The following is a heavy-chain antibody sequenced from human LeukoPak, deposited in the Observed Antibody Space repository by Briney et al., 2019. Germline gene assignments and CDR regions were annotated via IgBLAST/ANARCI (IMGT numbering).Heavy chain of an antibody. D-gene: IGHD3-16*01. CDR2: IYYSGST. Sequence: SETLSLTCTVSGGSISSYYWSWIRQPPGKGLEWIGSIYYSGSTYYNPSLKSRVTISVDTSKNQFSLKLSSVTAADTAVYYCARDLGGGNWFDPWGQGTLVTVSS. J-gene: IGHJ5*02. CDR1: GGSISSYY. CDR3: ARDLGGGNWFDP. V-gene: IGHV4-39*07.